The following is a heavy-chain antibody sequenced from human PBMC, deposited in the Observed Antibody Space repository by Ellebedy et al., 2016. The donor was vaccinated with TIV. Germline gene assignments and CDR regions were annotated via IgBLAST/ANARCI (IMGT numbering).Heavy chain of an antibody. J-gene: IGHJ4*02. CDR1: GGSITNYY. V-gene: IGHV4-59*12. CDR2: IYYGGST. D-gene: IGHD3-3*01. Sequence: MPSETLSLTCTVSGGSITNYYWSWIRQPPGNGLEWIGNIYYGGSTNYDPSLKSRVTISVDTSKNQFSLKLSSVTAADTAVYYCARCSIGSGCAYWGQGTLVTVSS. CDR3: ARCSIGSGCAY.